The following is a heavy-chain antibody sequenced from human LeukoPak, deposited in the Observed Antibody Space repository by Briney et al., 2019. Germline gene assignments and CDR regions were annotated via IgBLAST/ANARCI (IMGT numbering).Heavy chain of an antibody. CDR2: IHASGPT. CDR3: TRHDAGIAARPFDN. V-gene: IGHV4-4*09. D-gene: IGHD6-6*01. CDR1: GGSISTYY. Sequence: SETLSLTCTVSGGSISTYYWSWIRRPPGKGLEWIAYIHASGPTNYNPSLKSRITISVDTSKNQFSLKLSSVTAADTAVYYCTRHDAGIAARPFDNWGQGTLVTVSS. J-gene: IGHJ4*02.